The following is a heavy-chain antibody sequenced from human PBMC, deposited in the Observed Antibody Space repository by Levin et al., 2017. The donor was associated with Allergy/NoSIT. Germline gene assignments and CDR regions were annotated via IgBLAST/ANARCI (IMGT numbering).Heavy chain of an antibody. CDR1: GYSFTSYW. J-gene: IGHJ4*02. Sequence: SGGSLRLSCQASGYSFTSYWFGWVRQRPGKGLEWMGLIFPSDSDTRVSPSFQGQIIMSVDKSTSTAYLQWSSLKASDTAIYYCARRDSDGSNSFDYWGQGTLVTVSS. V-gene: IGHV5-51*01. CDR3: ARRDSDGSNSFDY. CDR2: IFPSDSDT. D-gene: IGHD4-23*01.